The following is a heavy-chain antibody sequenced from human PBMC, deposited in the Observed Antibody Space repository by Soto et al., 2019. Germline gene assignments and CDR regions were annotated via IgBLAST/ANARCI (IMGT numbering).Heavy chain of an antibody. CDR2: INPYNGNT. J-gene: IGHJ6*04. Sequence: QVHMEQSGAEVRRPGASLNVSCKASGYAFISHGVSWVRQAPGQGLEWMGWINPYNGNTNYAQKFQGRVTLTTDKTTSPAYMELRSLRADDTALYYCAKSPRISRAGDVWGKGTAVVVSS. CDR3: AKSPRISRAGDV. CDR1: GYAFISHG. V-gene: IGHV1-18*01.